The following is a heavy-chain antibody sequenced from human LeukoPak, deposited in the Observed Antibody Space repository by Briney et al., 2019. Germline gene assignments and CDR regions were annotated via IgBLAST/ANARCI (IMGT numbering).Heavy chain of an antibody. CDR3: ARAFFDDLRFFEWPRGPSDAFDI. V-gene: IGHV5-51*03. CDR2: IYPGDSDT. D-gene: IGHD3-3*01. CDR1: GYSFTSYW. Sequence: GESLKISCKGSGYSFTSYWIGWVRQMPGRGLEWMGIIYPGDSDTRYSPSFQGQVTISADKSISTAYLQWSSLKASDTAMYYCARAFFDDLRFFEWPRGPSDAFDIWGQGTMVTVSS. J-gene: IGHJ3*02.